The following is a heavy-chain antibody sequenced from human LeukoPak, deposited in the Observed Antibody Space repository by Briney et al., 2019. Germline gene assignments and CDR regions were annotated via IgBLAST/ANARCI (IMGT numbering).Heavy chain of an antibody. D-gene: IGHD6-13*01. Sequence: GGSLGLSCAASGFTFTSYAMTWVRQAPGKGLEWVSAISGSGGSTYYADSVKGRFTISRDNSKNTLYLQMNSLRAEDTAVYYCAHPTEYSSSWYGNWFDPWGQGTLVTVSS. J-gene: IGHJ5*02. CDR1: GFTFTSYA. CDR2: ISGSGGST. CDR3: AHPTEYSSSWYGNWFDP. V-gene: IGHV3-23*01.